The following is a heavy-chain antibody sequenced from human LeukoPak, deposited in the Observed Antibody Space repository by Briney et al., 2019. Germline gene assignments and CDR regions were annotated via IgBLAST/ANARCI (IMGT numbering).Heavy chain of an antibody. CDR3: ARGGTMVRGVINY. D-gene: IGHD3-10*01. J-gene: IGHJ4*02. CDR1: GFTFNDYA. CDR2: ISRNSSST. V-gene: IGHV3-9*01. Sequence: GGSLRLSCAASGFTFNDYAMHWIRQAPGKGLEWVSGISRNSSSTSYADSVKGRFTISRDNAKNSLYLQMNSLRAEDTALYYCARGGTMVRGVINYRGERTLVTVSS.